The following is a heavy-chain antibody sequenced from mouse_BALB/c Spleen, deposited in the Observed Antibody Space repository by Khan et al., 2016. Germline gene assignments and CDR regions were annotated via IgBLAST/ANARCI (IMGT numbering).Heavy chain of an antibody. CDR1: GFNIKDTY. CDR2: IDPANGNT. J-gene: IGHJ4*01. Sequence: VQLQQPGAELVKPGASVKLSCTASGFNIKDTYMHWVKQRPEQGLEWIGRIDPANGNTKYDPKFQGQATITADTSSNTAYLQLSSLTSEDTAVYYCASPFPDAMDYWCQGTSVTVAS. CDR3: ASPFPDAMDY. V-gene: IGHV14-3*02.